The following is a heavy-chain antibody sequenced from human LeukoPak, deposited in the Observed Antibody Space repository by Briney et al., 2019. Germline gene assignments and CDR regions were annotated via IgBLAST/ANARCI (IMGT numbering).Heavy chain of an antibody. Sequence: SETLSLTCTVSGGSISNDYWSWIRQPPGKGLEWIGNIFYSGSTYYSPSLKSRVTISLDTSRNQFSLKLTSVTAADTAVYYCAKSNGYGLVDIWGQGTMVTVSS. CDR1: GGSISNDY. CDR2: IFYSGST. J-gene: IGHJ3*02. CDR3: AKSNGYGLVDI. D-gene: IGHD3-10*01. V-gene: IGHV4-59*12.